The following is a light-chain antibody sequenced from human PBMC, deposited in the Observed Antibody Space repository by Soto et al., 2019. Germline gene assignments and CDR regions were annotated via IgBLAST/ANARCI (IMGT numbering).Light chain of an antibody. V-gene: IGKV3-20*01. CDR1: HSVFSS. J-gene: IGKJ1*01. Sequence: TQSLPTLSLSPGERATLSFRASHSVFSSLAWYQQKPGQAPRLLIYGAATRAAGIPARFSGSGSGTDFTLTISRLEPEDFAVYYCQQYGSSGTFGQGTKVDIK. CDR3: QQYGSSGT. CDR2: GAA.